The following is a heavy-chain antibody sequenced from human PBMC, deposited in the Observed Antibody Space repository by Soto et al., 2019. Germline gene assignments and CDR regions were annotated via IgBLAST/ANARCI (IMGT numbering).Heavy chain of an antibody. CDR1: GYTFIDYD. Sequence: ASVKVSCKASGYTFIDYDINWVRLAPGRGLEWMGWMNPNTGNTRYAQHFQGRFIMTRDTSISTAFMELSSLRSEDTAVYYCARGKLATLTDFWGQGTLVTSPQ. CDR2: MNPNTGNT. CDR3: ARGKLATLTDF. D-gene: IGHD5-12*01. V-gene: IGHV1-8*01. J-gene: IGHJ4*02.